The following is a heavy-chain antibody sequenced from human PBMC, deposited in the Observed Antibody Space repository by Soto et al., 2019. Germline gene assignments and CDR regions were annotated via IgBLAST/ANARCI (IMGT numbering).Heavy chain of an antibody. V-gene: IGHV4-31*03. J-gene: IGHJ6*02. CDR1: GGSISSNNYY. Sequence: QVQLQESGPGLVKPSQTLSLTCTVSGGSISSNNYYWSWVRQHPGKGLEWVAYIYYTGRSYYNPSLKGRVSISVDTSQNQFSLKLNSVTAADTAVYYCARETLTYGMDVWGQGTTVTVSS. CDR3: ARETLTYGMDV. CDR2: IYYTGRS.